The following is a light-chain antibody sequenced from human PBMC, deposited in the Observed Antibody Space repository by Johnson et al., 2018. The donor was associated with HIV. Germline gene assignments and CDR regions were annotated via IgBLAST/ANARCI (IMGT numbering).Light chain of an antibody. V-gene: IGLV1-51*02. Sequence: QSVLTQPPSVSAAPGQKVTISCSGSSSNIGNNYVSWYQQLPGTAPKLLIYENKKRPSGIPDRFSGSKSGTSATLGISGLQTGDEGDYYCGTWDKSLSCFVFGTGTKVTVL. J-gene: IGLJ1*01. CDR3: GTWDKSLSCFV. CDR2: ENK. CDR1: SSNIGNNY.